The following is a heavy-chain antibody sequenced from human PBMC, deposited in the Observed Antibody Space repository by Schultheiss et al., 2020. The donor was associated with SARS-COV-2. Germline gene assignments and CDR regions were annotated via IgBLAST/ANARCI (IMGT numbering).Heavy chain of an antibody. CDR1: GFTFSSYE. CDR3: AKQTPVQAFDI. J-gene: IGHJ3*02. V-gene: IGHV3-48*03. Sequence: GGSLRLSCAASGFTFSSYEMNWVRQAPGKGLEWVSYISSSGSTIYYADSVKGRFTISRDNSKNTLYLQMNSLRAEDTAVYYCAKQTPVQAFDIWGQGTMVTVSS. CDR2: ISSSGSTI. D-gene: IGHD4-17*01.